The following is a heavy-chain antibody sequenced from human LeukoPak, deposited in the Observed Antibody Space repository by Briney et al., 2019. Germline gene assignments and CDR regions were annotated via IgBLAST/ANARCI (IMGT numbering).Heavy chain of an antibody. J-gene: IGHJ4*02. V-gene: IGHV3-74*01. CDR1: GFTFSGYS. D-gene: IGHD6-19*01. CDR2: INTDGSST. Sequence: GGSLRLSCAASGFTFSGYSMHWVRQAPGKGMVWVSRINTDGSSTSYADSVKGRFTISRDNAKNTLYLQMNSLRAEDTAVYYCARASVAGSFDYWGQGTLVTVSS. CDR3: ARASVAGSFDY.